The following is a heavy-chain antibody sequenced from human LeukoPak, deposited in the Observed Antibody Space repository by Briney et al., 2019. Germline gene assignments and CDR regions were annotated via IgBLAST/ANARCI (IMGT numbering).Heavy chain of an antibody. J-gene: IGHJ6*03. CDR2: IIPIFGTA. CDR3: ARELLVVVVSYMDV. V-gene: IGHV1-69*06. CDR1: RGTFLSYA. D-gene: IGHD2-15*01. Sequence: SVKDSCKASRGTFLSYAIGWVRQPPGQGLEWMGVIIPIFGTANYAQKFQGRVTITADKSTSTAYMELRSLRSDDTAVYYCARELLVVVVSYMDVWGKGTTVTVSS.